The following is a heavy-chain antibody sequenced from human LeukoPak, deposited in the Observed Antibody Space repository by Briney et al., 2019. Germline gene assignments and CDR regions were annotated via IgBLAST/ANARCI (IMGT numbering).Heavy chain of an antibody. CDR1: GGSISSYY. V-gene: IGHV4-59*01. CDR2: IYYSGST. CDR3: ARDFRYYGSGRRFDP. Sequence: PSETLSLTRTVSGGSISSYYWSWLRQPPGKGLEWIGYIYYSGSTNYNPSLKSRVTISVDTSKNQFSLKLSSVTAADTAVYYCARDFRYYGSGRRFDPWGQGTLVTVSS. D-gene: IGHD3-10*01. J-gene: IGHJ5*02.